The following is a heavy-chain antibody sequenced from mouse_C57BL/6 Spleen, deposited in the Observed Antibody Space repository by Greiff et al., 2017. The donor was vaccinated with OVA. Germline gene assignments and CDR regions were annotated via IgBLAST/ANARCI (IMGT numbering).Heavy chain of an antibody. CDR1: GYAFTNYL. V-gene: IGHV1-54*01. J-gene: IGHJ2*01. CDR3: TRRAGSNYFDY. CDR2: INPGSGGT. D-gene: IGHD3-3*01. Sequence: VQLQQSGAELVRPGTSVKVSCKASGYAFTNYLIEWVKQRPGQGLEWIGVINPGSGGTNYNEKFKGKATLTADKSSSTAYMQLSSLTSEDSAVYFGTRRAGSNYFDYWGQGTTLTVSS.